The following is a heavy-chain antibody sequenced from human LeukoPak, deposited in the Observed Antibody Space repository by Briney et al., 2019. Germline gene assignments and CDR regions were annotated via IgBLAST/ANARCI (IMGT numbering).Heavy chain of an antibody. CDR1: GGSISSGGYS. J-gene: IGHJ5*02. CDR2: IYHSGST. V-gene: IGHV4-30-2*01. CDR3: ARGTYDILTGYPNWFDP. Sequence: SETLSLTCAVSGGSISSGGYSWSWIRQPPGKGLEWIGYIYHSGSTNYNPSLESRVTISVDTSKNQFSLKLSSVTAADTAVYYCARGTYDILTGYPNWFDPWGQGTLVTVSS. D-gene: IGHD3-9*01.